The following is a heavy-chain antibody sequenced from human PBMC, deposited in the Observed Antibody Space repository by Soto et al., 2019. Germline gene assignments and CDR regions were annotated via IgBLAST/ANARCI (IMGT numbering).Heavy chain of an antibody. Sequence: GGSLRLSCAASGFTFSSYAMSWVRQAPGKGLEWVSAISGSGGSTYYADSVKGRFTISRDNSKNTLYLQMNSLRAEDTAVYYCAKDLSLMVRGVIAFDIWGQGTMVTVSS. CDR1: GFTFSSYA. D-gene: IGHD3-10*01. J-gene: IGHJ3*02. V-gene: IGHV3-23*01. CDR2: ISGSGGST. CDR3: AKDLSLMVRGVIAFDI.